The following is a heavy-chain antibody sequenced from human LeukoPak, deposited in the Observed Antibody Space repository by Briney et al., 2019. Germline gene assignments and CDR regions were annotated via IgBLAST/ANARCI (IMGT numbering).Heavy chain of an antibody. CDR2: INPSGGST. V-gene: IGHV1-46*01. D-gene: IGHD3-22*01. CDR1: GYTFTSYY. J-gene: IGHJ4*02. CDR3: ARDAYYYDSSGYYYPRY. Sequence: GASVKVSCKASGYTFTSYYMHWVRQAPGQGLEWMGIINPSGGSTSYAQKFQGRVTMTRDMSTSTVYMELSSLRSEDTAVYYCARDAYYYDSSGYYYPRYWGQGTLVTVSS.